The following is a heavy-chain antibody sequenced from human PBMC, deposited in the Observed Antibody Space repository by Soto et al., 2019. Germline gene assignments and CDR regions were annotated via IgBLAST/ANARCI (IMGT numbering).Heavy chain of an antibody. V-gene: IGHV1-18*01. D-gene: IGHD1-26*01. CDR2: ISHYNGNT. J-gene: IGHJ4*02. CDR1: GYAFISFG. Sequence: QVQLVQSGAEVKNPGASVKVSCKSSGYAFISFGISWVRQAPGQGLEWMGWISHYNGNTNYAQKLQGRVTMTTDTSTTTAYLELRSLSSDDTAVYYCARVNTGSYYKFDHWGQGTLVTVPS. CDR3: ARVNTGSYYKFDH.